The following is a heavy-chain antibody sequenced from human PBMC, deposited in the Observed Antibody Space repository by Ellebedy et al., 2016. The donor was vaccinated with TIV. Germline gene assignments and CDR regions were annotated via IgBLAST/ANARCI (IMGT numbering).Heavy chain of an antibody. D-gene: IGHD3/OR15-3a*01. Sequence: SGPTLVKPTQTLTLTCTYSGLSLSTSGMCVSWIRRPPGKALEWLSRIDWDDDKYYSTSLKTRLTISKDPSKYQVVLTMTNMDPVDTATYYCERMGGDWYHFDYWGQGTLVTVSS. J-gene: IGHJ4*02. CDR3: ERMGGDWYHFDY. V-gene: IGHV2-70*11. CDR2: IDWDDDK. CDR1: GLSLSTSGMC.